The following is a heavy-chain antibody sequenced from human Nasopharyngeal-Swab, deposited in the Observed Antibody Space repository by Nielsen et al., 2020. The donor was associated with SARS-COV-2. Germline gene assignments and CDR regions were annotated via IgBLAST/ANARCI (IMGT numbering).Heavy chain of an antibody. CDR2: INSNSGDT. J-gene: IGHJ4*02. CDR3: ARGNSYGYDY. V-gene: IGHV1-2*06. CDR1: GYSFIGYY. Sequence: VSVNVSCKACGYSFIGYYMHWVRQAPGQGLEWMGRINSNSGDTKYAQKFQGRVTMTRDTSISTADMELSRLRSDDTAVYYCARGNSYGYDYWGQGILVTVSS. D-gene: IGHD5-18*01.